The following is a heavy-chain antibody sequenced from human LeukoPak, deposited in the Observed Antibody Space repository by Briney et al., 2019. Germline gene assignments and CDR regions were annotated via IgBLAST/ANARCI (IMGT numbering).Heavy chain of an antibody. CDR2: IYSGGST. V-gene: IGHV3-53*01. Sequence: GGSLRLSCAASGFTVSSNYMSWVRQAPGKGLEWVSVIYSGGSTYYADSVKGRFTISRDNSKNALYLQMNSLRAEDTAVYYCASQYYDILTGYLVGAFDIWGQGTMVTVSS. CDR1: GFTVSSNY. D-gene: IGHD3-9*01. CDR3: ASQYYDILTGYLVGAFDI. J-gene: IGHJ3*02.